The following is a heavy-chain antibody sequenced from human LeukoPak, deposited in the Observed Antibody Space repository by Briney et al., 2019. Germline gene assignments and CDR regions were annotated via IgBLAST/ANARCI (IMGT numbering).Heavy chain of an antibody. J-gene: IGHJ5*02. D-gene: IGHD6-19*01. CDR2: ISYSGSI. CDR1: GGSISSHY. CDR3: ARDKVAVDGPRFDP. Sequence: PSETLSLTCLVSGGSISSHYWTWIRQPPGKGLEWIGYISYSGSINYNPSLKSRVTMSVDTSKNHFSLKLTPVTAADTAVYYCARDKVAVDGPRFDPWGQGTLVTVSS. V-gene: IGHV4-59*11.